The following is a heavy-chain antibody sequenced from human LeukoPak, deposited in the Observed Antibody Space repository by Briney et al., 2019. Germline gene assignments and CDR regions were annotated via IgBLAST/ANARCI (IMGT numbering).Heavy chain of an antibody. Sequence: PGGSLRLSCAASGFTFSDYYMSWIRQAPGKGLEWVSYISSSGSTIYYADSVKGRFTISRDNAKNSLYLQMNSLRAEDTAVYYCARDDDYLSLRYCYGMDVWGQGTTVTVSS. D-gene: IGHD4-11*01. CDR1: GFTFSDYY. CDR3: ARDDDYLSLRYCYGMDV. J-gene: IGHJ6*02. CDR2: ISSSGSTI. V-gene: IGHV3-11*01.